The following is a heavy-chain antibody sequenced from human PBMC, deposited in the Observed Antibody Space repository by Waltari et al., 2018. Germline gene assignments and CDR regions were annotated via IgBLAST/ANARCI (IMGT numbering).Heavy chain of an antibody. J-gene: IGHJ5*02. V-gene: IGHV4-34*01. Sequence: QVQLQQCGAGLLKPSDTLSCTCAVSVGSFSGYYWSWIRPPPGKGLEWIGEINHSGSTNYNPTLTSGVTISVDTSKNQFSVKLSSVTAADAAVYSCARGPGVGATLPWCDPWGQAILVTVSS. CDR3: ARGPGVGATLPWCDP. D-gene: IGHD1-26*01. CDR1: VGSFSGYY. CDR2: INHSGST.